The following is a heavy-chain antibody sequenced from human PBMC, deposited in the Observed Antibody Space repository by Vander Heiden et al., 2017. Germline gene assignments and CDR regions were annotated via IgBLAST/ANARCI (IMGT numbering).Heavy chain of an antibody. CDR3: ARVCGGDCYSGARDY. CDR2: IKGSGGDT. D-gene: IGHD2-21*02. CDR1: GFTFSSYA. J-gene: IGHJ4*02. Sequence: EVQLLDSGGGLVQPGGSLRLSCAASGFTFSSYAMGWVRQAPGKGLEWVSTIKGSGGDTYYADSVKGRFTISRDNSKTTLFLQMNSLRAEDTAVYYCARVCGGDCYSGARDYWGQGTLVTVSS. V-gene: IGHV3-23*01.